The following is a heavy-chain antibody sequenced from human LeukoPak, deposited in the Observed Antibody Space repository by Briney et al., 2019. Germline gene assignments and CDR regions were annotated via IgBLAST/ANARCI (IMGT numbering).Heavy chain of an antibody. CDR2: VHYSGRT. J-gene: IGHJ4*02. V-gene: IGHV4-39*01. CDR1: GGSISNDNYY. D-gene: IGHD2/OR15-2a*01. CDR3: ARIPRRPPSAGTTFDY. Sequence: NPSETLSLTCTVSGGSISNDNYYWGWIRQPPGKGLEWIGAVHYSGRTYYNPSLNSRLTISVDTSKSQFSPMVSSVTAADTAVYYCARIPRRPPSAGTTFDYWGQGTLVTVSS.